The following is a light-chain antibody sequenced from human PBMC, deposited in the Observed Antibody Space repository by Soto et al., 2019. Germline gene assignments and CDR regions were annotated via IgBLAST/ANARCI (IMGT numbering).Light chain of an antibody. Sequence: LNKAASVTSLALGWISITCTSTSSDVGGYNYVSWYQHHPGKAPKLMIYDVSNRPSGVSNRFSGSKSGNTASLSISGLQPEDEADYYCSSYRTSNTRQIVCGTGTKVTVL. V-gene: IGLV2-14*03. CDR1: SSDVGGYNY. CDR2: DVS. J-gene: IGLJ1*01. CDR3: SSYRTSNTRQIV.